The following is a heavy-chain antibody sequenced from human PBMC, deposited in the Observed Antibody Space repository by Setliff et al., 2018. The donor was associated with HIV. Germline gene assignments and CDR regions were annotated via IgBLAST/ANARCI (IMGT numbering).Heavy chain of an antibody. V-gene: IGHV4-34*01. CDR1: GTSFSDHY. CDR2: MNQSGTT. D-gene: IGHD3-22*01. Sequence: SETLSLTCSVYGTSFSDHYWSWVRQTPGKGLEWIGEMNQSGTTNYNPSLKSRVTMSIDTSKNQFSLRLTSVTAADTAVYFCARLRITMIMMLNYFDYWGQGTLVTVSS. J-gene: IGHJ4*02. CDR3: ARLRITMIMMLNYFDY.